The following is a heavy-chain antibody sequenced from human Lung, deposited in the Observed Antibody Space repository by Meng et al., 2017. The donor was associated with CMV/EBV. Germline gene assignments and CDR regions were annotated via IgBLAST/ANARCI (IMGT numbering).Heavy chain of an antibody. V-gene: IGHV3-21*01. J-gene: IGHJ4*02. D-gene: IGHD3-10*01. CDR3: AREGYDYDSGSYYYYFDH. CDR2: ISSSSSYV. CDR1: RFSSYT. Sequence: GGSLRLXXAASRFSSYTLNWVRQAPGKGLEWVSSISSSSSYVYYADSVKGRFTISRDNAKNSLYLQMNSLRAEDTAVYYCAREGYDYDSGSYYYYFDHWGQGXLVTVSS.